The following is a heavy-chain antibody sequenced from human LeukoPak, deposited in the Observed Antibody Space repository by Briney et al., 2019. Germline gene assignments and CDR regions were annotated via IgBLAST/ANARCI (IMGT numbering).Heavy chain of an antibody. CDR2: ISGSGGST. D-gene: IGHD3-22*01. J-gene: IGHJ4*02. Sequence: GGTLRLSCAASGFTFSSYGMSWVRQAPGKGLEWVSAISGSGGSTYYADSVKGRFTISRDNSKNTLYLQMNSLRAEDTAVYYCAKRKGVVYYYDSSGYYYDYWGQGTLVTVSS. CDR1: GFTFSSYG. V-gene: IGHV3-23*01. CDR3: AKRKGVVYYYDSSGYYYDY.